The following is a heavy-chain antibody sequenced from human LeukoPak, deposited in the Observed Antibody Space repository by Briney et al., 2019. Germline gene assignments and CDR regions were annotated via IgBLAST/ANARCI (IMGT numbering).Heavy chain of an antibody. D-gene: IGHD6-13*01. J-gene: IGHJ4*02. CDR3: AILGEAAGKGGYFDY. Sequence: ASVKVSCKASGGTFSSYAISWVRQAPGQGLEWMGGIIPNSGGTNYAQKFQGWVTMTRDTSISTAYMELSRPRSDDTAVYYCAILGEAAGKGGYFDYWGQGTLVTVSS. V-gene: IGHV1-2*04. CDR1: GGTFSSYA. CDR2: IIPNSGGT.